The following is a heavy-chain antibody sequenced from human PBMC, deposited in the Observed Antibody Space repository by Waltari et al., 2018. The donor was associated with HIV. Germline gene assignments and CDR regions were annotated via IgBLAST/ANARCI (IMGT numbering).Heavy chain of an antibody. D-gene: IGHD3-22*01. CDR1: GFTFDDYA. Sequence: EVQLVESGGDLVQPGRSLRLSCAASGFTFDDYAMPWVRQAPGKGLDEVSGINWNSDNIGYADSVKGRFTISRDHAKNSLYLQMNSLRPEDTALYYCAKAYDSSGFQYYFDYWGQGTLVTVSS. CDR3: AKAYDSSGFQYYFDY. J-gene: IGHJ4*02. V-gene: IGHV3-9*01. CDR2: INWNSDNI.